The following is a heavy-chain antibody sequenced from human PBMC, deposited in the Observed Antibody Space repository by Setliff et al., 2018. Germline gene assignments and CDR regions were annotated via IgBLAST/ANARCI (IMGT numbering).Heavy chain of an antibody. CDR3: ARGVARAVAASYYLDY. Sequence: GGSLRLSCAASGFTFTNYWINWVRQAPGKGLEWVANIKQDESEEYYVDSVKGRFTISRDTSKNALYVQMNSLRAEDTAVYYCARGVARAVAASYYLDYWGQGTRVTVSS. CDR2: IKQDESEE. V-gene: IGHV3-7*01. CDR1: GFTFTNYW. D-gene: IGHD6-19*01. J-gene: IGHJ4*02.